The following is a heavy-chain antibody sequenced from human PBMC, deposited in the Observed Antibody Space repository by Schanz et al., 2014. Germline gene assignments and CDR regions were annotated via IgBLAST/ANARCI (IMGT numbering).Heavy chain of an antibody. J-gene: IGHJ6*02. D-gene: IGHD2-15*01. Sequence: VQLVESGGGLVQPGGSLRLSCAASGFTFSDHYMDWVRQAPGKGLEWVSDISSGSSYANYADSVKGRFTISRDNAKNSLYLQMNSLSADDTAVFYCAKGMGYCSGGTCYDYYYYGLDVWGQGTTVTVSS. CDR2: ISSGSSYA. CDR3: AKGMGYCSGGTCYDYYYYGLDV. CDR1: GFTFSDHY. V-gene: IGHV3-11*05.